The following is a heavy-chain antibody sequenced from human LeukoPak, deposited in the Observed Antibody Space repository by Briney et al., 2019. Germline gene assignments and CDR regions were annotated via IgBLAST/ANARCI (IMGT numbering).Heavy chain of an antibody. J-gene: IGHJ5*02. Sequence: PSGTLSLTCTVSGGSISSYYWSWIRQPPGKGLEWIGYIYHTGSTNYNLSLKSRVTISVDTSKNQFYLKLTSVTAADTAVYYCAREGDTCWFDPWGQGTLGNGSS. V-gene: IGHV4-59*01. CDR1: GGSISSYY. CDR2: IYHTGST. CDR3: AREGDTCWFDP. D-gene: IGHD5-18*01.